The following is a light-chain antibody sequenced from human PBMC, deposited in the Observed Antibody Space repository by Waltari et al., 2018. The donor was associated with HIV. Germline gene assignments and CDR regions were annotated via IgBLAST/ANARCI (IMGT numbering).Light chain of an antibody. CDR2: RNT. V-gene: IGLV1-47*01. J-gene: IGLJ3*02. Sequence: QSVLTQPPSASGTPGQRVTISCSGSSSNLGSNYVYWYQQLPGPTPKLLIYRNTQRPSGVPDRFSGSKSGTSASLAISGLRSEDEADYYCAAWDDSLSGWVFGGGTKLTVL. CDR3: AAWDDSLSGWV. CDR1: SSNLGSNY.